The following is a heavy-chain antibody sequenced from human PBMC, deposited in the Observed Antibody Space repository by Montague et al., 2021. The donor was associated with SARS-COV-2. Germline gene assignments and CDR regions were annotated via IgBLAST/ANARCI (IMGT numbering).Heavy chain of an antibody. V-gene: IGHV2-70*01. CDR2: XDWDDDK. J-gene: IGHJ4*02. D-gene: IGHD4-23*01. CDR1: GFSLSTSGMC. Sequence: PALVKPTQTLTLTGTFSGFSLSTSGMCVSWIRQPPGKALEWLTLXDWDDDKYYSTSLKTRLTISKDTSKNQVVLTMTNMDPVDTATYYCARSYGTTVVTRAFDYWGQGTLVTVSS. CDR3: ARSYGTTVVTRAFDY.